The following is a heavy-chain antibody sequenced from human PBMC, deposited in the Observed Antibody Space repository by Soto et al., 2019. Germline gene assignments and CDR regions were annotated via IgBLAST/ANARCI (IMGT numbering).Heavy chain of an antibody. J-gene: IGHJ4*02. CDR3: AKAFGTYYFDH. V-gene: IGHV3-23*01. CDR2: IGSSGATT. D-gene: IGHD3-16*01. Sequence: EVQLLESGGGVVQPGGSLRLSCVASGFTFSSNAMRWVRQAPGKGLEWVSAIGSSGATTYYADSVKGRFTISRDNSKNTVYLQMNSLRVEDTDVYYCAKAFGTYYFDHWGQGTLVAVSS. CDR1: GFTFSSNA.